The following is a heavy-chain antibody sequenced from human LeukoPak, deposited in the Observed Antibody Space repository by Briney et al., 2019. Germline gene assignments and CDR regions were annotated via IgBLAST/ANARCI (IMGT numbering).Heavy chain of an antibody. J-gene: IGHJ4*02. CDR3: ASTDSSGLLDY. CDR2: VYYSGST. CDR1: GGSMSRYY. V-gene: IGHV4-59*08. Sequence: SDTLSLTCTVSGGSMSRYYWSWIRQPPGKGLEWIGYVYYSGSTNYNPSLKSRVTISVDTSKNQFSLKLNSVTAADTAVYYCASTDSSGLLDYWGQGTLVTVSS. D-gene: IGHD6-19*01.